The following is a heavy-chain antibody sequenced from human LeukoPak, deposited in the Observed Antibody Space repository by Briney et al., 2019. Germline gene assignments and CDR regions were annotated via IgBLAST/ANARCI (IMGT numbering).Heavy chain of an antibody. J-gene: IGHJ4*02. CDR2: ISYDGSNK. D-gene: IGHD3-16*02. V-gene: IGHV3-30-3*01. CDR3: ARPSGSYPFDY. Sequence: PGGSLRLSCAASGFTFSSYAMHWVRQAPGKGLEWVAVISYDGSNKYYADSVKGRFTISRDNSKNTLYLQMNSLRAEDTVVYYCARPSGSYPFDYWGQGALVTVSS. CDR1: GFTFSSYA.